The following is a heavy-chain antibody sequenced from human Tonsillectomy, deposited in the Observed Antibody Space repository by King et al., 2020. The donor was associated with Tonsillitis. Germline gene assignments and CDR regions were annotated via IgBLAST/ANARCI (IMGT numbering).Heavy chain of an antibody. V-gene: IGHV3-53*01. CDR2: IYSGGST. CDR3: ARGKDYYDSSGYHSVDAFDV. D-gene: IGHD3-22*01. Sequence: VQLVESGGGLIQPGGSLRLSCAASGFTVSSNYMSWVRQAPGKGLEWVSIIYSGGSTYYADSVKGRFTISRDNSKNMLYLQMNSLRAEDTAVYYCARGKDYYDSSGYHSVDAFDVWGQGTMVTVSS. J-gene: IGHJ3*01. CDR1: GFTVSSNY.